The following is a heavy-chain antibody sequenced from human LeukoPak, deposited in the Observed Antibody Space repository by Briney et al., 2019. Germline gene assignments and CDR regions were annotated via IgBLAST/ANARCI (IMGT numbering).Heavy chain of an antibody. CDR3: ARESIAVAGAPFDY. V-gene: IGHV3-48*03. J-gene: IGHJ4*02. Sequence: GGSLRLSCAASGFTFSSYEMNWVRQAPGKGLEWVSYISSGSTIYDAGSVKGRFTISRDNAKNSLYLQMNSLRAEDTAVYYCARESIAVAGAPFDYWGQGTLVTVSS. CDR2: ISSGSTI. D-gene: IGHD6-19*01. CDR1: GFTFSSYE.